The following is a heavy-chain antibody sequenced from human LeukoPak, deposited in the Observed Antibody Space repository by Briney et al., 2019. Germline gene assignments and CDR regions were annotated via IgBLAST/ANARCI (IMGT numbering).Heavy chain of an antibody. V-gene: IGHV3-21*01. CDR2: ISSSSSNI. Sequence: PGGSLRLSCAASGFTFSSYSMNWVRQAPGKGLEWVSSISSSSSNIYYADSVKGRFTISRDNAKNSLYLQMNSLRVEDTAVYYCARCTTGRTFGSLREIKRSREIDHWGQGTLVTVSS. J-gene: IGHJ4*02. CDR3: ARCTTGRTFGSLREIKRSREIDH. D-gene: IGHD1-1*01. CDR1: GFTFSSYS.